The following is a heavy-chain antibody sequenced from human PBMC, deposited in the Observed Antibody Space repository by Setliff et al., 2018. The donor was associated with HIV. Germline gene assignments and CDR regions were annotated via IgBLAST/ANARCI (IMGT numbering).Heavy chain of an antibody. CDR2: VDPKNGDT. V-gene: IGHV1-69-2*01. J-gene: IGHJ4*02. Sequence: ASVKVSCKASGYTFTDYYMHWVQQAPAKGLEWMGRVDPKNGDTIYAEKLRGRVTITADTSTDAAYMELGSLRSEDTAIYYCATLDYYGSATYNLALHYWGQGTLVTVSS. CDR3: ATLDYYGSATYNLALHY. D-gene: IGHD3-10*01. CDR1: GYTFTDYY.